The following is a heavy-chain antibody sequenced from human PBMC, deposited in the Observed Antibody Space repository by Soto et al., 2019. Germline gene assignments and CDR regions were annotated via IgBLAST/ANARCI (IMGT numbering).Heavy chain of an antibody. CDR2: IYYSDST. Sequence: QVQLQESGPGLVKPSETLSLTCTVSGVSISSYYCSWIRKPPRTGLEWIGYIYYSDSTNYNPCLKSRVTISVDTSKNQFSLKLSSVTAADTAVYYCARGRGGYFDLWGRGTRVTVSS. V-gene: IGHV4-59*01. J-gene: IGHJ2*01. CDR3: ARGRGGYFDL. CDR1: GVSISSYY.